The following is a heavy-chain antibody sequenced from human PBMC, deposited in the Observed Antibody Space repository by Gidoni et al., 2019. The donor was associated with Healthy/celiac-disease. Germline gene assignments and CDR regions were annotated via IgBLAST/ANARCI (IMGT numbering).Heavy chain of an antibody. CDR3: ARGLDIVVVPAAIPTHYYYYMDV. CDR1: TFTSYG. V-gene: IGHV1-18*01. D-gene: IGHD2-2*02. Sequence: TFTSYGISWVRQAPGQGLEWMGWISAYNGNTNYAQKLQGRVTMTTDTSTSTAYMELRCLRSDDTAVYYCARGLDIVVVPAAIPTHYYYYMDVWGKGTTVTVSS. CDR2: ISAYNGNT. J-gene: IGHJ6*03.